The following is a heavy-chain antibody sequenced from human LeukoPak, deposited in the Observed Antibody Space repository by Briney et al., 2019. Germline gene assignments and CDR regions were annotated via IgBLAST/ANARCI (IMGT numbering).Heavy chain of an antibody. CDR3: ARELGATVVNYGMDV. J-gene: IGHJ6*02. D-gene: IGHD4-23*01. Sequence: SETLSLTCTVSGGSISSYFWSWIRQPPGKGLERIGYIHYSGSTNYNPSLKSRGTISVDTSKNQFSLKLTSVTAADAAVYFCARELGATVVNYGMDVWGQGTTVTVSS. CDR1: GGSISSYF. CDR2: IHYSGST. V-gene: IGHV4-59*01.